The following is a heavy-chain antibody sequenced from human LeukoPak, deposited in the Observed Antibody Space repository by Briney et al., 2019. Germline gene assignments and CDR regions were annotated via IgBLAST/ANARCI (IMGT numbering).Heavy chain of an antibody. D-gene: IGHD3-16*02. CDR1: GYTFTSYY. CDR2: INPSGGST. Sequence: GASVKVSCKASGYTFTSYYMHWVRQAPGQGLEWMGIINPSGGSTSYAQKFQGRVTMTRDMSTSTVYMELSSLRSDDTAVYYCARDSSTFGGVIVSSASFDYWGQGTLVTVSS. V-gene: IGHV1-46*01. J-gene: IGHJ4*02. CDR3: ARDSSTFGGVIVSSASFDY.